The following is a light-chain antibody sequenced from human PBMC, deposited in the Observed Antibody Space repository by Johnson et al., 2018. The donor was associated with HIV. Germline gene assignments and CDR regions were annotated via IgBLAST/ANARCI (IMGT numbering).Light chain of an antibody. CDR2: DNN. J-gene: IGLJ1*01. V-gene: IGLV1-51*01. Sequence: QSVLTQPPSVSAAPGQKVNISCSGSSSNIGNNYVSWYQQLPGTAPKLLIYDNNKRPSGIPDRFSGSKSGTSATLDITGLQTGDEADYYCGTWDSSLSAGGYVFGTGTKVTVL. CDR1: SSNIGNNY. CDR3: GTWDSSLSAGGYV.